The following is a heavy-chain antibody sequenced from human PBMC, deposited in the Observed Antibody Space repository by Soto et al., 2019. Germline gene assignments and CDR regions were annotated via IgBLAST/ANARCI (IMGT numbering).Heavy chain of an antibody. V-gene: IGHV1-69*13. D-gene: IGHD4-17*01. CDR1: GGTFSSYA. CDR2: IIPIFGTA. CDR3: ARDPYGDYNYFDY. Sequence: SVKVSCKASGGTFSSYAISWVRQAPGQGLEWMGGIIPIFGTANYAQKFQGRVTITADESTSTAYMELSSLRSEDTAVYYCARDPYGDYNYFDYWGQGTLVTVSS. J-gene: IGHJ4*02.